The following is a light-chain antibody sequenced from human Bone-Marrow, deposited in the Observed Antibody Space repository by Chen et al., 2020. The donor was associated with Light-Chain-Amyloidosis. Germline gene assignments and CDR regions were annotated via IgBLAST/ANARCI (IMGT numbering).Light chain of an antibody. CDR1: SGSIATNY. CDR2: EDD. V-gene: IGLV6-57*01. J-gene: IGLJ3*02. CDR3: QSYQGSGQGV. Sequence: NFMLTQPHSVSESPGKTVIISCTRSSGSIATNYVQWYQQRPGSSPTTVIYEDDQRPSGVPDRFSGSIDRSSNSASRPISGLKTEDEADYYCQSYQGSGQGVFGGGTKLTVL.